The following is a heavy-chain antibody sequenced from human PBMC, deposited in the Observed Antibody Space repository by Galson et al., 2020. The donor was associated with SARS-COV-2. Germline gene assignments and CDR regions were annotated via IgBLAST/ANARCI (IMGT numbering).Heavy chain of an antibody. Sequence: SVKVSCRDPGGTFNTYVFSWVRQAPGQGLEWIGGIIPILSVTHSAQKVRGRVTFTADKSTRTAYMELSSLRSDDTAVYYCARLKTDILTGYPLYYFDYWGQGTLVTVSS. J-gene: IGHJ4*02. CDR2: IIPILSVT. CDR3: ARLKTDILTGYPLYYFDY. CDR1: GGTFNTYV. D-gene: IGHD3-9*01. V-gene: IGHV1-69*10.